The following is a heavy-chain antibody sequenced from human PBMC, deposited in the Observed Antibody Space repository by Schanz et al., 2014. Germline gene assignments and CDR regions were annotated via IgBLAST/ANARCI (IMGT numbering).Heavy chain of an antibody. CDR3: AKHVRSLTGNDY. Sequence: EVQLLESGGGFVQPGGSLRLSCVASGVTFFGSFAMSWVRQAPGKGLEWVSGMSGSGSTADYADSVKGRFAISRDNSNNTVYLQMNTLRAEDTAVYYCAKHVRSLTGNDYWGQGTLVTVSS. J-gene: IGHJ4*02. V-gene: IGHV3-23*01. D-gene: IGHD3-9*01. CDR2: MSGSGSTA. CDR1: GVTFFGSFA.